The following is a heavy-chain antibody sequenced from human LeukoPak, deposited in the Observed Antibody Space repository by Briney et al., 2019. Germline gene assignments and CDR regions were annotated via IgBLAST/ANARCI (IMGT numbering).Heavy chain of an antibody. Sequence: SETLSLTCAVYGGSFSGYYWSWIRQPPGKGLEWIGEINHSGSTNYNPSLKSRVTTSVDTSKNQFSLKLSSVTAADTAVYYCARKDSSSWYPFDYWGQGTLVTVSS. CDR3: ARKDSSSWYPFDY. J-gene: IGHJ4*02. CDR1: GGSFSGYY. CDR2: INHSGST. D-gene: IGHD6-13*01. V-gene: IGHV4-34*01.